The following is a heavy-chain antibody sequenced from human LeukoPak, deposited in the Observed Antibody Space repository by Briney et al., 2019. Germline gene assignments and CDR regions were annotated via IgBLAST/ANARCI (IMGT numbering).Heavy chain of an antibody. V-gene: IGHV3-73*01. CDR3: SRHEALPGDY. CDR1: GITFRSYA. CDR2: IRTKANNYAT. D-gene: IGHD2-21*02. Sequence: GGSLRLSCAASGITFRSYALSWVRQAPGKGLEWVGHIRTKANNYATAYAASVKGRFTISRDDSKNTAYLQMNSLKIEDTAVYYCSRHEALPGDYWGQGTLVTVSS. J-gene: IGHJ4*02.